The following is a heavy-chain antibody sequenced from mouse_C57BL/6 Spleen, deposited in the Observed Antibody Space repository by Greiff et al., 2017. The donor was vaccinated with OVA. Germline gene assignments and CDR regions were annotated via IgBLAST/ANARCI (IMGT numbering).Heavy chain of an antibody. J-gene: IGHJ4*01. V-gene: IGHV1-80*01. Sequence: VKLQESGAELVKPGASVKISCKASGYAFSSYWMNWVKQRPGKGPEWIGQIYPGDGDTNYNGKFKGKATLTADKSSSTAYMQLSSLTSEDSAVYFCARTKLRHYAMDYWGQGTSVTVSS. CDR2: IYPGDGDT. CDR3: ARTKLRHYAMDY. CDR1: GYAFSSYW. D-gene: IGHD3-2*02.